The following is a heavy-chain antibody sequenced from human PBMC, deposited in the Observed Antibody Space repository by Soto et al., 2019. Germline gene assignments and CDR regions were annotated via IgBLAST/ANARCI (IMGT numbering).Heavy chain of an antibody. CDR1: GGSFIGYY. Sequence: SETLSLTCAFYGGSFIGYYWSWIRQPPGKGLEWIGEINHSGSTNYNPSLKSRVTISVDTSKNQFSLKLSSVTAADTAVFYCARARFLIVGAIAFDFWGQGTLVTVSS. D-gene: IGHD1-26*01. CDR3: ARARFLIVGAIAFDF. J-gene: IGHJ4*02. CDR2: INHSGST. V-gene: IGHV4-34*01.